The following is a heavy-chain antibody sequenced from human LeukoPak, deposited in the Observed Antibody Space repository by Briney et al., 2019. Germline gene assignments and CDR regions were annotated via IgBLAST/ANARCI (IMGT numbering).Heavy chain of an antibody. J-gene: IGHJ3*02. V-gene: IGHV1-2*02. Sequence: ASVKVPCKASGYTFTGYYMHWVRQAPGQGLEWMGWINPNSGGTNYAQKFQGRVTMTRDTSISTAYMELSRLRSDDTAVYYCAGGGYSGSYSVAFDIWGQGTMVTVSS. CDR1: GYTFTGYY. CDR2: INPNSGGT. D-gene: IGHD1-26*01. CDR3: AGGGYSGSYSVAFDI.